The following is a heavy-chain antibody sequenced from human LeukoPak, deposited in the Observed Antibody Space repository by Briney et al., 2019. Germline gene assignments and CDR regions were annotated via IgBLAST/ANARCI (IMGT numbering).Heavy chain of an antibody. D-gene: IGHD4-17*01. V-gene: IGHV3-53*01. CDR2: IYSGGST. CDR1: GFTVSSNY. J-gene: IGHJ4*02. Sequence: GGSLRLSCAASGFTVSSNYMSWVRQAPGKGLEWVSVIYSGGSTYYADSVKGRFTISRDNSKNTLYLQMNSLRAEGTAVYYCARRSDYGDYGYYFDYWGQGTLVTVSS. CDR3: ARRSDYGDYGYYFDY.